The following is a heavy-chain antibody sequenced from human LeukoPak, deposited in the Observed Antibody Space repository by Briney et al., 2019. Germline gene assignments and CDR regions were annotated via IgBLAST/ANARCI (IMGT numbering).Heavy chain of an antibody. D-gene: IGHD2-15*01. CDR2: ISSSGSTI. V-gene: IGHV3-11*04. CDR3: ARDGTGYCSGGSCYSDAFDI. J-gene: IGHJ3*02. Sequence: GGSLRLSCAASGFTFSDYYMSWIRQAPGKGLEWVSYISSSGSTIYYADSVKGRFTISRDNAKNSLYLKMNSLRAEDTAVYYCARDGTGYCSGGSCYSDAFDIWGQGTMVTVSS. CDR1: GFTFSDYY.